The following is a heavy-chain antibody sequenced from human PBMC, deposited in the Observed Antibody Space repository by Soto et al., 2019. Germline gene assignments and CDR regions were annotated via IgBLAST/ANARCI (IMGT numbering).Heavy chain of an antibody. V-gene: IGHV3-23*01. CDR1: GFTFSRHA. J-gene: IGHJ4*02. CDR2: LSDSGGSI. D-gene: IGHD3-22*01. CDR3: AKDGGYYYDSSGYYGPFDY. Sequence: HPGGSLRLSCAASGFTFSRHAMTWVRQAPGKGLDWVSGLSDSGGSIYYADSVKGRFTISRDNSMNTLYLQMNSLRAEDTAVYHCAKDGGYYYDSSGYYGPFDYWGQGSLVTVSS.